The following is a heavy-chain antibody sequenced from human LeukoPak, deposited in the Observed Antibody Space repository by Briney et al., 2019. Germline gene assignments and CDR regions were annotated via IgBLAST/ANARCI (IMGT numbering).Heavy chain of an antibody. CDR3: ARLSIAAAGSDY. V-gene: IGHV3-7*01. Sequence: GGSLRLSCAASGFTFSNYWMSWVRQAPGMGLEWVANIKRDGSEKYYGDSVKGRFTISRDNVKNSLYLQMNNLRAEDTAVYYCARLSIAAAGSDYWGQGTLVTVSS. D-gene: IGHD6-13*01. J-gene: IGHJ4*02. CDR1: GFTFSNYW. CDR2: IKRDGSEK.